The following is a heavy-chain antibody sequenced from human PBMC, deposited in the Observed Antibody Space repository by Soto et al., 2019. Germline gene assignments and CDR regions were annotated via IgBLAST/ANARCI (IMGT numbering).Heavy chain of an antibody. Sequence: QPEGSLRLSCAASGFIFRNFAMSWVRQAPGKGLESVSTLSGSVTTTYDPESLRARVTISRDNSKNILYLQMNSLSGDDTAVSYCARDRLEPPRPPTVQMWGQATMVTVSS. V-gene: IGHV3-23*01. CDR2: LSGSVTTT. D-gene: IGHD1-1*01. CDR1: GFIFRNFA. CDR3: ARDRLEPPRPPTVQM. J-gene: IGHJ3*01.